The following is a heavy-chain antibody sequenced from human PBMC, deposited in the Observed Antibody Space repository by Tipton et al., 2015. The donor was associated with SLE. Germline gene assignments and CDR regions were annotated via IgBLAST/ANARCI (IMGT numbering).Heavy chain of an antibody. V-gene: IGHV4-39*07. CDR1: GGSISSSSYY. CDR2: IYYSGST. Sequence: LRLSCTVSGGSISSSSYYWGWIRQPPGKGLEWIGSIYYSGSTYYNPTIKSRVTISVDTSKIQFSLKLSSVTAAHTTVYYCAAWRGYDFWTGYSPYYFDDWGQGALVTASS. J-gene: IGHJ4*02. CDR3: AAWRGYDFWTGYSPYYFDD. D-gene: IGHD3-3*01.